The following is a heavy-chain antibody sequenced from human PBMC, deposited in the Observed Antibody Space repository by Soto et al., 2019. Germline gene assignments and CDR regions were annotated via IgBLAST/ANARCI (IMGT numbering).Heavy chain of an antibody. CDR1: GGSISSGGYY. V-gene: IGHV4-31*03. Sequence: SETLSLTCTVSGGSISSGGYYWSWIRQHPGKGLEWIGYIYYSGSTYYNPSLKSRVTISVDTSKNQFSLKLSSVTAADTAVYYCARELRALGYCSGGSCYYFDYWGQGTLVTVSS. J-gene: IGHJ4*02. D-gene: IGHD2-15*01. CDR3: ARELRALGYCSGGSCYYFDY. CDR2: IYYSGST.